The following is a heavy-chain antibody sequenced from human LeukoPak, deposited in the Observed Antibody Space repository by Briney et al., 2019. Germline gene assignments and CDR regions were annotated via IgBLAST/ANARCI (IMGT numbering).Heavy chain of an antibody. D-gene: IGHD2-15*01. V-gene: IGHV3-23*01. Sequence: GGSLRLSCIASGFTFDDYAMHWVRQAPGKGLEWVSVISGSGGNTYYADPVKGRFTISRDNSKNTLYMQMNSLRAEDTAVYYCAKAPTPVVAATLFHHWGQGTLVTVS. CDR1: GFTFDDYA. CDR3: AKAPTPVVAATLFHH. J-gene: IGHJ1*01. CDR2: ISGSGGNT.